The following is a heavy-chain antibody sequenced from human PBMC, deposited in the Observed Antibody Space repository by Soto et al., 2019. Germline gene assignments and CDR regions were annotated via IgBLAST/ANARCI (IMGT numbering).Heavy chain of an antibody. CDR2: ISGSGGSP. V-gene: IGHV3-23*01. J-gene: IGHJ4*02. CDR3: AKEGTSGLYYFDY. CDR1: GFPFSNYA. Sequence: EVQLLESGGGLVQPGGPWSFSGQALGFPFSNYAMTWVRQPPGRGLEWVSTISGSGGSPYYADSVKGRFTISRDNSKNTLYLQMNSLRAGDSAIYYCAKEGTSGLYYFDYWGQGTLVTVSS. D-gene: IGHD6-19*01.